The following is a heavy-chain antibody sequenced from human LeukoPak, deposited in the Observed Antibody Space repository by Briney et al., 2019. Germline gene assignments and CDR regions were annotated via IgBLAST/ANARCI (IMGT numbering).Heavy chain of an antibody. Sequence: GGSLRLSCAASGFTFSSYEMNWVRQAPGKGLEWVAVISYDGSNKYYADSVKGRFTISRDNSKNTLYLQMNSLRAEDTAVYYCARDPTAGSGWFGRGYFDYWGQGTLVTVSS. CDR2: ISYDGSNK. D-gene: IGHD6-19*01. V-gene: IGHV3-30*04. CDR1: GFTFSSYE. CDR3: ARDPTAGSGWFGRGYFDY. J-gene: IGHJ4*02.